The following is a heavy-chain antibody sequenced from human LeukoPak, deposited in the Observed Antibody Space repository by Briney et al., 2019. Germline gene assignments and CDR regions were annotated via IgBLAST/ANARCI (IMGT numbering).Heavy chain of an antibody. CDR2: TVSEIDGGTT. V-gene: IGHV3-15*04. J-gene: IGHJ6*02. Sequence: GGSLRLSCAASGFTFNYAWMCWVRQVPGKGLEWVGQTVSEIDGGTTDYATPVKGRFTISRDDSKSTLYLQMNSLKIEDTAVYYCTTDEDWNYARKDVWGQGATVIVSS. CDR1: GFTFNYAW. CDR3: TTDEDWNYARKDV. D-gene: IGHD1-7*01.